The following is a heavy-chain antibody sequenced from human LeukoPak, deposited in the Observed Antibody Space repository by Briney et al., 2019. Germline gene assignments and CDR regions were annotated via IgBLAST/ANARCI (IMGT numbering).Heavy chain of an antibody. J-gene: IGHJ4*02. CDR1: GFTFSSYA. V-gene: IGHV3-30-3*01. CDR3: ARDRVVRGVIIEGSFDY. Sequence: PGGSLRLSCAASGFTFSSYAMHWVRQAAGKGLEWVAVISYDGSNKYYADSVKGRFTISRDNSKNTLYLQMNSLRAEDTAVYYCARDRVVRGVIIEGSFDYWGQGTLVTVSS. D-gene: IGHD3-10*01. CDR2: ISYDGSNK.